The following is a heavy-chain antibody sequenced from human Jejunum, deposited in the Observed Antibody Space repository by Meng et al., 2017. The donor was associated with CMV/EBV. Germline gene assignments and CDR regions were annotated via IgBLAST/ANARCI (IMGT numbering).Heavy chain of an antibody. J-gene: IGHJ4*02. Sequence: HRSGAGWAFVRPGGSLCVSYAASVFTFSHYAMIWVRRAPGEGLEGVSTISDDGDVTYYAGSVKGRFTISRDNSKNTLSLQMNSLRVDDTAVYYCAKRRSGSAGTNDYWGQGTLVTVSS. V-gene: IGHV3-23*01. D-gene: IGHD3-10*01. CDR1: VFTFSHYA. CDR2: ISDDGDVT. CDR3: AKRRSGSAGTNDY.